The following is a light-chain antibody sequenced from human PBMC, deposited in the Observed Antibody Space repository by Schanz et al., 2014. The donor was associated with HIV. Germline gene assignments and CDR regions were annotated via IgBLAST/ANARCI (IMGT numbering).Light chain of an antibody. V-gene: IGKV3-15*01. J-gene: IGKJ1*01. CDR2: RIS. CDR3: LQHNNWPWT. CDR1: QSVSTM. Sequence: ETVLTQSPATLSVSPGDTVTLSCRASQSVSTMLDWFQQKPGQSPRLLIYRISTRATGIPARFSGSGSGTXFTLTISSLQSXXXXVYYCLQHNNWPWTFGQGIKVEIK.